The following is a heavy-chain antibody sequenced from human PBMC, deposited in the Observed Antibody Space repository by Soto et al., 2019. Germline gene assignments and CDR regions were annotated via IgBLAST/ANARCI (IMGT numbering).Heavy chain of an antibody. V-gene: IGHV3-30-3*01. CDR3: ARDTGPNGYNYYSFGMDV. CDR1: GFTFSNYA. Sequence: QVHLVESGGGVVQPGRSLRISCAASGFTFSNYAMHWVRQAPGKGLEWVAVISYDGSDKYNANSVKGRFTISRDNSKNTLYLQMNSLIAEDTAVYYCARDTGPNGYNYYSFGMDVWGQGPTVTVSS. CDR2: ISYDGSDK. J-gene: IGHJ6*01. D-gene: IGHD5-18*01.